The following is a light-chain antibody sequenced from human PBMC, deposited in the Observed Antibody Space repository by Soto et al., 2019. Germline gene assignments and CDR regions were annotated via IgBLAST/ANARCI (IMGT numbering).Light chain of an antibody. CDR1: QSVGSK. J-gene: IGKJ5*01. V-gene: IGKV3-15*01. CDR3: QQYNNWPPVT. Sequence: EIVLTQSPATLSVSPGERATLSCRASQSVGSKLAWYQQKPGQAPRLLIYGASTRATGIPARFGGSGSGTEFTLTISSLQSEDFAVYYCQQYNNWPPVTFGQGTRLEIK. CDR2: GAS.